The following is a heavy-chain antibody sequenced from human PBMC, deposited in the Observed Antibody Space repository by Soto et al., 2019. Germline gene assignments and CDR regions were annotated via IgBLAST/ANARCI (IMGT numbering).Heavy chain of an antibody. CDR3: AASSGTNSNWFVP. CDR2: IVVGSGNT. Sequence: SVKVSCKASGFTFTSSAVQWVRQARGQRLEWIGWIVVGSGNTNYAQKFQERVTITRDMSTSTAYMELSSLRSEDTAVYYCAASSGTNSNWFVPWGQGTLVTLSS. D-gene: IGHD1-26*01. V-gene: IGHV1-58*01. J-gene: IGHJ5*02. CDR1: GFTFTSSA.